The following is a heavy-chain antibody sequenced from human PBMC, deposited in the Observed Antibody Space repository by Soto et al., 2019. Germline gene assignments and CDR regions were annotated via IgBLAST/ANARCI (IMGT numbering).Heavy chain of an antibody. CDR1: GYTFTSYG. D-gene: IGHD2-15*01. J-gene: IGHJ4*02. V-gene: IGHV1-18*01. CDR2: IIAYNGNT. Sequence: ASVKVSCKASGYTFTSYGISWVRQAPGQGLEWMGWIIAYNGNTNYAQKLQGRVTMTTDTSTSTAYMELRSLRSDDTAVYYCARDRARYCSGGSCYPIYYFDYWGQGTLVTVSS. CDR3: ARDRARYCSGGSCYPIYYFDY.